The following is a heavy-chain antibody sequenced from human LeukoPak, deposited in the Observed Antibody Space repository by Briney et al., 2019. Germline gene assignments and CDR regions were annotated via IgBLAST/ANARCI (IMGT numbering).Heavy chain of an antibody. Sequence: SETLSLTCTVSGGSISSYYWSWIRQPPGKGLEWIGYIYYSGSTNYNPSLKSRVTISVDTSKNQFSLKLSSVTAADTAVYYCARGGYCSSTSCYTLGWINWFDPWGQGTLVTVSS. CDR1: GGSISSYY. J-gene: IGHJ5*02. CDR3: ARGGYCSSTSCYTLGWINWFDP. CDR2: IYYSGST. V-gene: IGHV4-59*01. D-gene: IGHD2-2*02.